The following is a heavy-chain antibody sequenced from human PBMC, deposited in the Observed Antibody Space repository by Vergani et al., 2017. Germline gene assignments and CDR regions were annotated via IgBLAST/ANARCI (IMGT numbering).Heavy chain of an antibody. J-gene: IGHJ4*02. D-gene: IGHD5-24*01. CDR1: GFTFDTYT. CDR2: ISSGGGDI. CDR3: AKDTMATTYYFDY. Sequence: EVQLLESGGGLVQPGGSRRLSCAGAGFTFDTYTMAYVRQAPGKGLEWVATISSGGGDIFYADSVKGRFTISRDNSKNTLFLQMNSLKDEDTAVYYCAKDTMATTYYFDYWGQGTLVTVSS. V-gene: IGHV3-23*01.